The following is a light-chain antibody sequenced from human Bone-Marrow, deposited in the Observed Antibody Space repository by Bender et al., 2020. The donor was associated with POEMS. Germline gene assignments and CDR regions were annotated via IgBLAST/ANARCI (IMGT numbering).Light chain of an antibody. Sequence: QSVLTQPPSVSGTPGQRVTISCSGSGSNIGGNSVNWYQQLPGTAPKLLICINDQRPSGVPDRFSGSKSGTSASLAITGLQSDDEAIYFCVAWDASLNGWVFGGGTKLTVL. CDR2: IND. J-gene: IGLJ3*02. CDR3: VAWDASLNGWV. CDR1: GSNIGGNS. V-gene: IGLV1-44*01.